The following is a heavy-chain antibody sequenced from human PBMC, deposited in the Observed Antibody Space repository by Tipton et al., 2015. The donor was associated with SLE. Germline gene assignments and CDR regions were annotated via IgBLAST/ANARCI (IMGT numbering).Heavy chain of an antibody. CDR2: ISSSSNTI. D-gene: IGHD6-25*01. J-gene: IGHJ4*02. CDR3: AKVGRLAVFDY. CDR1: GFTFSSYS. Sequence: SLRLSCAASGFTFSSYSMDWVRQAPGKGLEWVSYISSSSNTIYYADSVKGRFTISRDNAKNSLYLQMNSLRAEDTAVYYCAKVGRLAVFDYWGQGTLVTVSS. V-gene: IGHV3-48*01.